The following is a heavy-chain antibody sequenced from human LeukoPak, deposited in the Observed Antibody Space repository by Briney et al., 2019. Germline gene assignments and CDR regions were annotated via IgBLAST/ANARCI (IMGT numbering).Heavy chain of an antibody. V-gene: IGHV3-7*01. J-gene: IGHJ5*02. D-gene: IGHD3/OR15-3a*01. Sequence: GSLRLSCAAPGFSFSSNWMGWVRQAPGKGLEWVAHIKRDGSQKYYLDSVKGRFTISRDNAKNSLYLQMNSLRVEDTAVYYCARLGLEVGGPNWFDPWGQGTPVTVSS. CDR1: GFSFSSNW. CDR2: IKRDGSQK. CDR3: ARLGLEVGGPNWFDP.